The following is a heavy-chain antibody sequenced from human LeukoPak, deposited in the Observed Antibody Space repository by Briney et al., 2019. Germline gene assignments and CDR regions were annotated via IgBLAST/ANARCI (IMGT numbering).Heavy chain of an antibody. D-gene: IGHD6-19*01. V-gene: IGHV3-30*04. J-gene: IGHJ6*04. CDR1: GFTFSSYA. Sequence: GRSLRLSCAASGFTFSSYAMHWVRQAPGKGLEWVAVISYNGSNKYYADSVKGRFTISRDNSKNTLYLQMNSLRAEDTAVYYCARDMASGSGRYIRRGDYYYYGMDVWGKGTTVTVSS. CDR2: ISYNGSNK. CDR3: ARDMASGSGRYIRRGDYYYYGMDV.